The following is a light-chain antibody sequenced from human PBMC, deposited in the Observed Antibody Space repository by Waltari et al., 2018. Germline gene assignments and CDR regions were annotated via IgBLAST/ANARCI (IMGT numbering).Light chain of an antibody. J-gene: IGLJ2*01. CDR1: NRGSKR. Sequence: SYVLTQPPSVSVAPGKTARLTCGGNNRGSKRGHWYQQKPGQAPVLVIYYDTDRPSVSPERFSGSNSGNTATLTISRVEAGDEADYYCQVWDSSSDVVFGGGTKLTVL. V-gene: IGLV3-21*04. CDR3: QVWDSSSDVV. CDR2: YDT.